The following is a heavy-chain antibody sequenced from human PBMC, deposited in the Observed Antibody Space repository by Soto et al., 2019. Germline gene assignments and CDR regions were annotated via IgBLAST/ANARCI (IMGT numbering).Heavy chain of an antibody. V-gene: IGHV4-39*01. CDR1: GGSISSSSYY. D-gene: IGHD3-10*01. CDR3: ARHDPLWFGELLLGWDFDL. CDR2: IYYSGST. J-gene: IGHJ2*01. Sequence: QLQLQESGPGLVKPSETLSLTCTVSGGSISSSSYYWGWIRQPPGKGLEWIGRIYYSGSTYYNPSLKSRVTISVDTSKNQFSLKLSSVTAADTAVYYCARHDPLWFGELLLGWDFDLWGRGTLVTVSS.